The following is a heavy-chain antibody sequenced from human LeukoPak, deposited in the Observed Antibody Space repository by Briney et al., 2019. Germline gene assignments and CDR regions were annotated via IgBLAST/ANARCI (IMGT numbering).Heavy chain of an antibody. Sequence: GGSLRLSCAASGFTFSSYWMHWVRQAPGKGLVWVSRINSDGSSTSYADSVKGRFTISRDNAKNTLYLQMNSLRAEDTAVYYCASVAARPYYFDYWGQGTLVTVSS. J-gene: IGHJ4*02. CDR2: INSDGSST. CDR3: ASVAARPYYFDY. D-gene: IGHD6-6*01. CDR1: GFTFSSYW. V-gene: IGHV3-74*01.